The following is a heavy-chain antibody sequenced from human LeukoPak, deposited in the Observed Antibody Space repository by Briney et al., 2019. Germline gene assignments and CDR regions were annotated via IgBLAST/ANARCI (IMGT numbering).Heavy chain of an antibody. CDR1: GGSISSYY. Sequence: KSSETLSLTCTVSGGSISSYYWSWIRQPPGKGLEWIGYIYYSGSTNYNPSLKSRVTISVDTSKNQFSLKLSSVTAADTAVSYRARVKRGDSCSSTSCSYYFDYWGQGTLVTVSS. D-gene: IGHD2-2*01. CDR3: ARVKRGDSCSSTSCSYYFDY. V-gene: IGHV4-59*01. J-gene: IGHJ4*02. CDR2: IYYSGST.